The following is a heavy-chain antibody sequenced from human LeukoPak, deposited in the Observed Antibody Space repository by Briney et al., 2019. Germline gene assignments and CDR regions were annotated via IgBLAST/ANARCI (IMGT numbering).Heavy chain of an antibody. CDR3: VKDGDYDSSGYYYMAEGYFDY. CDR1: GFTVSSNY. J-gene: IGHJ4*02. V-gene: IGHV3-53*05. CDR2: IYSGGST. Sequence: GGSLRLSCAASGFTVSSNYMSWVRQAPGKGLEWISVIYSGGSTNYADSVKGRFTISRDNSKNTLYLQMSSLRAEDTAVYYCVKDGDYDSSGYYYMAEGYFDYWGQGTLVTVSS. D-gene: IGHD3-22*01.